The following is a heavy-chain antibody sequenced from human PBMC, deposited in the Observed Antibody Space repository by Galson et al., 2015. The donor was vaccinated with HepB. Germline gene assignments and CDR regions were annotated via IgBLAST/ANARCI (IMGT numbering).Heavy chain of an antibody. J-gene: IGHJ3*02. Sequence: SVKVSCKASGYTFTSYYMHWVRQAPGQGLEWMGGIIPIFGTANYAQKFQGRVTITADESTSTAYMELSSLRSEDTAVYYCARDSTRGSSSVDAFDIWGQGTMVTVSS. CDR3: ARDSTRGSSSVDAFDI. V-gene: IGHV1-69*13. D-gene: IGHD6-13*01. CDR2: IIPIFGTA. CDR1: GYTFTSYY.